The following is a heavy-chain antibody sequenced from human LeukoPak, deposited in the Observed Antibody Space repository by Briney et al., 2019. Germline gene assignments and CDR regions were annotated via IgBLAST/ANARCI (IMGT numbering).Heavy chain of an antibody. V-gene: IGHV3-23*01. D-gene: IGHD6-13*01. Sequence: PGGSLRLSCTASGFPFTSHAMTWVRQAPGKGLEWVSAISGSGGSTYYADSVKGRFTISRDNSKNTLYLQMNSLRAEDTAVYYCAKASSSWPPFGAFDIWGQGTMVTVSS. CDR3: AKASSSWPPFGAFDI. J-gene: IGHJ3*02. CDR1: GFPFTSHA. CDR2: ISGSGGST.